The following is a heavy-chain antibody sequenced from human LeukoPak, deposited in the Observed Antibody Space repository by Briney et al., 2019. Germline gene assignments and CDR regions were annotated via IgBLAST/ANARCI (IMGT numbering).Heavy chain of an antibody. V-gene: IGHV2-5*02. CDR3: ARRGIAAAGYYFDY. Sequence: SSPTLVKPTQTLTLTCTFSGFSLSTSGVGVGWIRQPPGKALEWLALIYWDDDKRYSPSLKSRLTITKDTSKNQVVLTMTNMDPVDTATYYCARRGIAAAGYYFDYWGQGTLVTVSS. CDR1: GFSLSTSGVG. J-gene: IGHJ4*02. D-gene: IGHD6-13*01. CDR2: IYWDDDK.